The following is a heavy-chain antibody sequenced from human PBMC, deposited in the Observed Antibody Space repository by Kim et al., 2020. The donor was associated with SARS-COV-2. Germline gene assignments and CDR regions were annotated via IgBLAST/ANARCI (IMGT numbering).Heavy chain of an antibody. J-gene: IGHJ6*03. CDR3: ARSPGGRTASIIYYYYYYMGV. Sequence: GGSLRLSCAASGFTFSSYGMNWVRQAPGKGLEWVSSISSSSSYIYYADSVKGRFTISRDNAKNSLYLQMNSLRAEDTAVYYCARSPGGRTASIIYYYYYYMGVCGKGTTVTVSS. V-gene: IGHV3-21*01. CDR2: ISSSSSYI. CDR1: GFTFSSYG. D-gene: IGHD1-20*01.